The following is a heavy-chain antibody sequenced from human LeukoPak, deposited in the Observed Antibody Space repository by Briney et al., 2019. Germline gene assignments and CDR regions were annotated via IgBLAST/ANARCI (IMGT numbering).Heavy chain of an antibody. J-gene: IGHJ4*02. Sequence: GGSLRLSCAASGFTFSSYGMSWVRQAPGKGLEWVSGINWNGGSTGYADSVKGRFTISRDNAKNSLYLQMNSLRAEDTAVYYCARAADSSGYLLAYFDYWGQGTLVTVSS. V-gene: IGHV3-20*04. CDR1: GFTFSSYG. CDR2: INWNGGST. CDR3: ARAADSSGYLLAYFDY. D-gene: IGHD3-22*01.